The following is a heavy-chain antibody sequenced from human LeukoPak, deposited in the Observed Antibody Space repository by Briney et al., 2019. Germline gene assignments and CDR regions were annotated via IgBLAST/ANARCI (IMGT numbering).Heavy chain of an antibody. CDR3: AKDHYWSIDY. V-gene: IGHV3-74*01. D-gene: IGHD3-3*01. CDR2: IKGDGIST. J-gene: IGHJ4*02. CDR1: GFTFSSSA. Sequence: QTGGSLRLSCAASGFTFSSSAMSWVRHAPGQGLVWVSRIKGDGISTNYADSVKGRFTISRDIAKNTLYLQMSSLRAEDTGVYYCAKDHYWSIDYWGRGTLVTVSS.